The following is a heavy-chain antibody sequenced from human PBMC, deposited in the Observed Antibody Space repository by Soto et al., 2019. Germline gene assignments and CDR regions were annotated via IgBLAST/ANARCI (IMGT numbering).Heavy chain of an antibody. CDR2: IYYSGST. CDR3: ARVGATVTSQALGFDH. J-gene: IGHJ4*02. CDR1: GGSISSYY. D-gene: IGHD4-17*01. V-gene: IGHV4-59*01. Sequence: PSETLSLTCTVSGGSISSYYWSWIRQPPGKGLEWIGYIYYSGSTNYNPSLKSQVTMSLDTSKNQFSLMLTSVTAADTAVYYCARVGATVTSQALGFDHWGQGILVTVSS.